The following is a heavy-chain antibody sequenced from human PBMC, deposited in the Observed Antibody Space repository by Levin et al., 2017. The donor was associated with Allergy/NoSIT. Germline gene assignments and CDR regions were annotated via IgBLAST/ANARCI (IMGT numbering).Heavy chain of an antibody. D-gene: IGHD2-2*01. CDR2: INDSGTT. J-gene: IGHJ4*02. Sequence: SQTLSLPCAVYGEPLSGFSWSWIRQPPGKGPEWIGEINDSGTTKYNPSLMSRVTMSVDTSKNQFSLKLSSVTAADTAVYYCARELVENRCCADYWGQGTLVTVSS. CDR1: GEPLSGFS. V-gene: IGHV4-34*01. CDR3: ARELVENRCCADY.